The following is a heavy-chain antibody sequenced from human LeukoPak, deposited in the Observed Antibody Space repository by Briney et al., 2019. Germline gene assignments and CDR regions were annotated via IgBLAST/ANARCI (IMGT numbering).Heavy chain of an antibody. J-gene: IGHJ6*02. Sequence: PSETLSLTCAVYGGSFSGYYWSWIRQPPGKGLEWIEEINHSGSTNYNPSLKSRVTISVDTSKNQFSLKLSSVTAADTAVYYCARKPGTDYYYYGMDVWGQGTTVTVSS. D-gene: IGHD6-13*01. CDR1: GGSFSGYY. V-gene: IGHV4-34*01. CDR2: INHSGST. CDR3: ARKPGTDYYYYGMDV.